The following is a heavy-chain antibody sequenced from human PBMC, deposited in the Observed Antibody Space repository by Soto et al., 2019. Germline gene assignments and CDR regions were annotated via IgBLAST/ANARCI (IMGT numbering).Heavy chain of an antibody. CDR3: ARDKEDLWSGYYDNWFDP. CDR1: GFTFTSYS. CDR2: INPSGGST. D-gene: IGHD3-3*01. Sequence: VSVKVSCKASGFTFTSYSMYWVRHSPGKGLEWMGIINPSGGSTSYAQKFQGRVTMTRDTSTSTVYMELSSLRSEDTAVYYCARDKEDLWSGYYDNWFDPWGQGTLVTVS. V-gene: IGHV1-46*01. J-gene: IGHJ5*02.